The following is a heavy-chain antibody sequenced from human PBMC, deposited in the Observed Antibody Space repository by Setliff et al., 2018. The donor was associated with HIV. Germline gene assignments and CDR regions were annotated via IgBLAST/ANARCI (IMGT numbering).Heavy chain of an antibody. CDR2: IYWDDDK. J-gene: IGHJ4*02. Sequence: SGPTLVNPTQTLTLTCAFSGFSLTTSAVGVGWIRQPPGKALEWLALIYWDDDKRYRSSLKSRLTITKDTSKNQVVLTMTNMDPVDTATYYCAHSLYCSSSNCSGLLFDDWGQGTLVTVSS. CDR3: AHSLYCSSSNCSGLLFDD. V-gene: IGHV2-5*02. CDR1: GFSLTTSAVG. D-gene: IGHD2-2*01.